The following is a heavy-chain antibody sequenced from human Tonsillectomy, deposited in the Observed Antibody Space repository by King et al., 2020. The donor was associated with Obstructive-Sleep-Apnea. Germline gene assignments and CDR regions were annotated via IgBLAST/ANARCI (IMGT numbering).Heavy chain of an antibody. Sequence: VQLVESGGGLVQPGRSLRLSCVGSGFTFDDYAMHWVRQVPGKGLEWVSGVSWNSVSIVYADSVKCRFTISRDNAKNSLYLQMNSLSADDTALYYCAKDIAVAGMVAFDIWGQGTMVTVSS. J-gene: IGHJ3*02. V-gene: IGHV3-9*01. CDR3: AKDIAVAGMVAFDI. CDR2: VSWNSVSI. CDR1: GFTFDDYA. D-gene: IGHD6-19*01.